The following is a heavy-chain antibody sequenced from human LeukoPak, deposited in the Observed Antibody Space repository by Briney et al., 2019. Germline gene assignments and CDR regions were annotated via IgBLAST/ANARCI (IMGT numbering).Heavy chain of an antibody. J-gene: IGHJ5*02. D-gene: IGHD4-17*01. CDR1: GGSISSGGYS. V-gene: IGHV4-30-2*01. Sequence: SETLSLTCAVSGGSISSGGYSWSWLRQPPGKGLEWIGYIYHSGSTYYNPSLKSRVTISVDRSKNQFSLKLSSVTAADTAVYYCARDAGDYGSLSFDPWGQGTLVTVSS. CDR3: ARDAGDYGSLSFDP. CDR2: IYHSGST.